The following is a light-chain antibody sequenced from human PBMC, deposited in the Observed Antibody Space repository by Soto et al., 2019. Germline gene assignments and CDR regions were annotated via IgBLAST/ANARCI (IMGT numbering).Light chain of an antibody. J-gene: IGKJ1*01. CDR1: QSVSSN. Sequence: EVVMTQSPATLSVSLGDRATLSCRASQSVSSNLAWYQQKPGQGPRLLIYGASTRATGIPARFSGSGSGTDFTLTISRLEPEDFAMYYCQVYNSSPWTFGQGTKVDIK. CDR3: QVYNSSPWT. V-gene: IGKV3-15*01. CDR2: GAS.